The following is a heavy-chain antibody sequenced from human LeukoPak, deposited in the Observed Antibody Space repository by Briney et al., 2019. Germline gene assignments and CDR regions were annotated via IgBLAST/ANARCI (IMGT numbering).Heavy chain of an antibody. J-gene: IGHJ4*02. CDR2: IYYSGST. CDR3: TRGDDYTVTAVGY. V-gene: IGHV4-39*07. Sequence: PSETLSLTCTVSGGSISSSSYYWGWIRQPPGKGLEWIGSIYYSGSTYYNPSLKSRVTISVDTSKNQFSLKLSSVTAADTAVYYCTRGDDYTVTAVGYWGQGTLVTVSS. D-gene: IGHD4-17*01. CDR1: GGSISSSSYY.